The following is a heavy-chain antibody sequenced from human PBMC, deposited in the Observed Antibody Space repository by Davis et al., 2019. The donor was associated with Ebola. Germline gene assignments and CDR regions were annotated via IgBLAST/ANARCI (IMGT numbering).Heavy chain of an antibody. CDR3: ARDRGGNTYGHFYFDY. D-gene: IGHD5-18*01. CDR2: VWLDETNN. CDR1: GFNISNYG. J-gene: IGHJ4*02. Sequence: PGGSLRLSCTVSGFNISNYGIHWVRQAPGKGLEWVALVWLDETNNYLIDSVRGRFTVSRDNSKNTLYLQMHSLRADDTAVYYCARDRGGNTYGHFYFDYWGQGTLVTVSS. V-gene: IGHV3-33*01.